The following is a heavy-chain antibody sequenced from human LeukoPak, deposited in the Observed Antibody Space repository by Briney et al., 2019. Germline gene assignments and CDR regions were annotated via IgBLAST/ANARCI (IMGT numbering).Heavy chain of an antibody. V-gene: IGHV3-9*01. CDR1: GFTFGDYA. Sequence: GRSLRLSCAASGFTFGDYAMHWVRQAPGKGLEWVSGISWNSGSIGYADSVKGRFTISRDNAKNSLYLQMNSLRAEDTALYYCAGSRQQLSNWFDPWGQGTLVTVSS. CDR3: AGSRQQLSNWFDP. D-gene: IGHD6-13*01. CDR2: ISWNSGSI. J-gene: IGHJ5*02.